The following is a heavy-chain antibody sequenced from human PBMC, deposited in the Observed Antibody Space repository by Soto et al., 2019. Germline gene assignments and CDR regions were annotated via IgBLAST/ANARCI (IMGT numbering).Heavy chain of an antibody. V-gene: IGHV1-2*02. CDR3: ASGASRWYPYFFDS. J-gene: IGHJ4*02. CDR1: GYTFTGYY. CDR2: INPNSGGT. Sequence: ASVKVSCKASGYTFTGYYMHWVRQAPGQGLEWMGWINPNSGGTNYAQKFQGRVTMTRDTSISTAYMELSRLRSDDTAVYYCASGASRWYPYFFDSWAQGTLVTVPS. D-gene: IGHD6-13*01.